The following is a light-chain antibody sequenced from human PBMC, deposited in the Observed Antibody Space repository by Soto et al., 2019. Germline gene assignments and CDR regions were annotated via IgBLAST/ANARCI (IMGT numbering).Light chain of an antibody. J-gene: IGKJ5*01. Sequence: DIQLTQSPSFLSASVGDRVTITCRASQGISSYLGWYQQKPGKAPKLLIYPASSRATGIPDRFSGSGSGTDFTLTIDGLEPEDFVVYYCQQYGYSPITFGQGTRLEIK. V-gene: IGKV1-9*01. CDR2: PAS. CDR3: QQYGYSPIT. CDR1: QGISSY.